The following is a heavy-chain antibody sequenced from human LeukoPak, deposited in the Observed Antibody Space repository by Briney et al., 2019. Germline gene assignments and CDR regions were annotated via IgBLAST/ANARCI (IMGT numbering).Heavy chain of an antibody. CDR3: AKDRNDSWSYYYMDV. D-gene: IGHD3-3*01. V-gene: IGHV3-30*02. CDR2: IRYDGSNK. CDR1: GFTFSSYG. J-gene: IGHJ6*03. Sequence: GGSLRLSCAASGFTFSSYGMHWGRQAPGKGLEWVAFIRYDGSNKYYADSVKGRFTISRDNSKNTLYLQMNSLRAEDTAVYYCAKDRNDSWSYYYMDVWGKGTTVTVSS.